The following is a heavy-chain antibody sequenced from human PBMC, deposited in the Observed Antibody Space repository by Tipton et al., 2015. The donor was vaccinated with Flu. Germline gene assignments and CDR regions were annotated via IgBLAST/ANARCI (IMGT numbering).Heavy chain of an antibody. CDR2: AHYRSKWYI. CDR3: STWYFDY. J-gene: IGHJ4*02. CDR1: RDSVSSNSAA. Sequence: GLVKPSQTLSLTCAISRDSVSSNSAAWHWIRQSPSRGLEWLGTAHYRSKWYIDYAVSVKSRVTIIPDSSKNQFSLQLSSVTPDDTAMYYCSTWYFDYWGQGILVTVSS. V-gene: IGHV6-1*01.